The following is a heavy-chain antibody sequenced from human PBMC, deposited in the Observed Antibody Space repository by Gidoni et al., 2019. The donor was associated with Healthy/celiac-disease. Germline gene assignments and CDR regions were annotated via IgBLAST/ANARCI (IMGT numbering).Heavy chain of an antibody. D-gene: IGHD1-1*01. CDR3: ARLSRTGTTDY. Sequence: QVQLVQSGAEVKKPGASVKVSCKASGYTFTGYYMHWVRQAPGQGLEWMGWINPNSGGTNDAQKFQGRVTMTRDTSISTAYMELSRLRSDDTAVYYCARLSRTGTTDYWGQGTLVTVSS. J-gene: IGHJ4*02. V-gene: IGHV1-2*02. CDR2: INPNSGGT. CDR1: GYTFTGYY.